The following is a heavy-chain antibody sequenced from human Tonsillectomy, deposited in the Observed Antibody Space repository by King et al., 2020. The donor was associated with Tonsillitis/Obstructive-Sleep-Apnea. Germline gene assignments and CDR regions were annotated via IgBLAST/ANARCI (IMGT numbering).Heavy chain of an antibody. CDR1: GGFINSSSYY. CDR3: AREVVWGSDRYPYFDY. J-gene: IGHJ4*02. Sequence: QLQESGPGLVKTSETLSLTCTVSGGFINSSSYYWDWIRQPPGKGLEWIGSIYYSGNTYYNPSLKSRVTISVDTSKNQFSVKLSSVTAADTAVYYCAREVVWGSDRYPYFDYWGQGTLVTVSS. CDR2: IYYSGNT. V-gene: IGHV4-39*02. D-gene: IGHD3-16*02.